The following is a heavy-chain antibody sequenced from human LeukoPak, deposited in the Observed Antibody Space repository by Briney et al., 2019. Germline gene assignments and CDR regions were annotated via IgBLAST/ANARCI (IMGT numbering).Heavy chain of an antibody. CDR1: GYIFITYY. CDR3: VRDLLAGYDY. J-gene: IGHJ4*02. D-gene: IGHD1-26*01. CDR2: INPTGGDT. Sequence: ASVKVSCKASGYIFITYYIHWVRQAPGQGLEWMGVINPTGGDTSYAQQFQGRVTMTRDTSTSTVYMELSSLRFGDTAVYYCVRDLLAGYDYWGQGTLVTVSS. V-gene: IGHV1-46*01.